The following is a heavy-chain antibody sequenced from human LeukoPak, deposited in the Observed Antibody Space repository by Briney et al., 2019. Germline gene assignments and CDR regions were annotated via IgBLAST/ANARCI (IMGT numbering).Heavy chain of an antibody. D-gene: IGHD3-3*01. J-gene: IGHJ4*02. CDR3: AKLSAYDDFWSGYSSTKYYFDY. CDR2: IYYSGST. V-gene: IGHV4-59*05. CDR1: GGSISSYY. Sequence: SETLSLTCTVSGGSISSYYWSWIRQPPGKGLEWIGSIYYSGSTYYNPSLKSRVTISVDTSKNQFSLKLSSVTAADTAVHYCAKLSAYDDFWSGYSSTKYYFDYWGQGTLVTVSS.